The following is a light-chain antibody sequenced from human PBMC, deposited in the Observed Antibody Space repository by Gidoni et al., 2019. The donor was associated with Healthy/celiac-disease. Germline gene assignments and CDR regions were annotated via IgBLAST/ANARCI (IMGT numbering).Light chain of an antibody. CDR1: QSLVYSGGNTS. V-gene: IGKV2-30*01. CDR3: MQGTHWPPWT. CDR2: KVS. J-gene: IGKJ1*01. Sequence: DVVMTQSPLSLAVTLGQPASISCRCSQSLVYSGGNTSLNLFQQTPGESPRRLIYKVSNRDSGVPGRFSGSGSGTDFTLKISRVEAEDVGVYYCMQGTHWPPWTFGQGTKVEIK.